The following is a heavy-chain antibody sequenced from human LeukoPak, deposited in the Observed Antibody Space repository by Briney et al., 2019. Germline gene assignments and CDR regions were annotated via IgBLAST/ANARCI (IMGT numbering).Heavy chain of an antibody. V-gene: IGHV3-30-3*01. CDR2: ISYDGSNK. Sequence: GGSLRLSCAASGFTLSYYWMHWVRQAPGKGLEWVAVISYDGSNKYYADSVKGRFTISRDKSKNTLYLQMNSLRAEDTAVYYCAREAPYGTGIPQGNWFDTWGQGTLVTVSS. J-gene: IGHJ5*02. CDR1: GFTLSYYW. CDR3: AREAPYGTGIPQGNWFDT. D-gene: IGHD1-1*01.